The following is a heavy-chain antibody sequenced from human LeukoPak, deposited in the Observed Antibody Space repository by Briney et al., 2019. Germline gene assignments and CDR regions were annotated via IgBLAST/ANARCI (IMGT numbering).Heavy chain of an antibody. J-gene: IGHJ6*02. CDR2: FDPEDGET. V-gene: IGHV1-24*01. Sequence: ASVKVSCKVSGYTLTELSMHWVRQAPGKGLEWMGGFDPEDGETIYAQKFQGRVTMTRNTSISTAYMELSSLRSEDTAVYYCVGSQFGVVPLPYYYYYGMDVWGQGTTVTVSS. D-gene: IGHD3-3*01. CDR1: GYTLTELS. CDR3: VGSQFGVVPLPYYYYYGMDV.